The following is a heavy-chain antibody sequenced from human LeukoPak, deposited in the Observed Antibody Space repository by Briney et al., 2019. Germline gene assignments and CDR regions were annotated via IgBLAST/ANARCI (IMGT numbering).Heavy chain of an antibody. CDR3: ARQRLAVAGTWYFDL. J-gene: IGHJ2*01. V-gene: IGHV4-39*01. CDR2: IYYSGST. CDR1: GGSISSSSYY. Sequence: SETLSLTCTVSGGSISSSSYYWGWIRQPPGKGLEWIGSIYYSGSTYYNPSLKSRVPISVDTSKNQFSLKLSSVTAADTAVYYCARQRLAVAGTWYFDLWGRGTLVTVSS. D-gene: IGHD6-19*01.